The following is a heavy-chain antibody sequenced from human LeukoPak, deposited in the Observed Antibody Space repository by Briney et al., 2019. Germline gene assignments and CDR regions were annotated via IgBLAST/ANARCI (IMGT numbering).Heavy chain of an antibody. V-gene: IGHV4-59*08. CDR1: GGSITSYY. CDR3: AGSLNFYDNRGYYFDY. CDR2: IYYSGST. Sequence: SETLSLTCTVSGGSITSYYWSWIRQPPGKGLEWIGYIYYSGSTNYNPSLRSRVTLSVDTSKHQFSLKLSSVTAADTAVYYCAGSLNFYDNRGYYFDYWGQGSLVTVSS. J-gene: IGHJ4*02. D-gene: IGHD3-22*01.